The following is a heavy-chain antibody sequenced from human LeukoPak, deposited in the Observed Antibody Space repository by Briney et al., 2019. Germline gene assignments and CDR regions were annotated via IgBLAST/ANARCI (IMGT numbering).Heavy chain of an antibody. CDR3: ASELGVFSITGDIDYYYYMDV. J-gene: IGHJ6*03. Sequence: ASVKVSCKASGGTFSGDAISWVRQAPGQGLEWMGGIIPIFGTANYAQKFQGRVTITTDESTSTAYMELSSLRSEDTAVYYCASELGVFSITGDIDYYYYMDVWGKGTTVTVSS. CDR2: IIPIFGTA. CDR1: GGTFSGDA. D-gene: IGHD7-27*01. V-gene: IGHV1-69*05.